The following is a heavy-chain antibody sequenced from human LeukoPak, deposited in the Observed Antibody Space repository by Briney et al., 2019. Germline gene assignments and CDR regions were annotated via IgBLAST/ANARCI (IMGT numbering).Heavy chain of an antibody. CDR3: ARLSTVTTSFDY. J-gene: IGHJ4*02. Sequence: ASVKVSCKASGYTFTSYAMHWVRQAPGQRLEWMGWINAGNGNTKYSQEFQGRVTITRDTSASTAYMELSSLRSEDMAVYYCARLSTVTTSFDYWGQGTLVTVSS. CDR1: GYTFTSYA. D-gene: IGHD4-17*01. CDR2: INAGNGNT. V-gene: IGHV1-3*03.